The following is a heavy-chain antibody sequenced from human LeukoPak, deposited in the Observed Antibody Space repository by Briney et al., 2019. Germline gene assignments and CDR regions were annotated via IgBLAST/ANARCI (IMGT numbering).Heavy chain of an antibody. CDR3: ARGVRDFWSGYHYYFDY. D-gene: IGHD3-3*01. Sequence: SETLSLTCTVSGGSISSYYWSWIRQPPGKGLEWIGYIYYSGSTNYNPSLKSRVTISVDTSKNQFSLKLSSVTAADMAVYYCARGVRDFWSGYHYYFDYWGQGTLVTVSS. CDR2: IYYSGST. V-gene: IGHV4-59*08. J-gene: IGHJ4*02. CDR1: GGSISSYY.